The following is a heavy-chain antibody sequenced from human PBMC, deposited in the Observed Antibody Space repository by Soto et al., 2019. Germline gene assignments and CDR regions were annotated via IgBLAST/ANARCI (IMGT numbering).Heavy chain of an antibody. CDR2: IYYSGST. D-gene: IGHD2-21*01. Sequence: QVQLQESGPGLVKPSQTLSLTCTVSGGSISSGGYYWSWIRQHPGKGLEWIGYIYYSGSTYYNPSLKSRVTISVDTSKHQFSPKLSSVTAADTAVYYCAASCVGCGGFNYYGMDVWGQGTTVTVSS. CDR1: GGSISSGGYY. CDR3: AASCVGCGGFNYYGMDV. V-gene: IGHV4-31*03. J-gene: IGHJ6*02.